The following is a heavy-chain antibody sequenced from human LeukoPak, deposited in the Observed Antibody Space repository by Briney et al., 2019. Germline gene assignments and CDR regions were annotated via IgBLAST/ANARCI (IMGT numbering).Heavy chain of an antibody. Sequence: SVKVSCKASGGTFSSCAISWVRQAPGQGLEWMGRIIPILGIANYAQKFQGRVTITADKSTSTAYMELSSLRSEDTAVYYCARGKIWSPVYLSHWGQGTLVTVSS. CDR1: GGTFSSCA. J-gene: IGHJ4*02. V-gene: IGHV1-69*04. CDR3: ARGKIWSPVYLSH. D-gene: IGHD3-10*01. CDR2: IIPILGIA.